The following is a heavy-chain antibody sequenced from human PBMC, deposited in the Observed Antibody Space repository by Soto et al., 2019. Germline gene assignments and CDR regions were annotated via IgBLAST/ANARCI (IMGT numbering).Heavy chain of an antibody. CDR3: ARRGGYGSGSFYGMDV. D-gene: IGHD3-10*01. J-gene: IGHJ6*02. V-gene: IGHV1-18*04. CDR1: GYNFTNYG. Sequence: ASVKVSCKASGYNFTNYGISWVRQAPGQGLQWMGWISGYNGNTHDAHKFQGRVTLTTDTSTATAYIELRSLRSDDTAMYYCARRGGYGSGSFYGMDVWGQGTTVTVSS. CDR2: ISGYNGNT.